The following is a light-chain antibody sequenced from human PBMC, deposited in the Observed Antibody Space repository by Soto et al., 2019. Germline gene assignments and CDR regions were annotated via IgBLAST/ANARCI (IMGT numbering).Light chain of an antibody. Sequence: DIQMTEPASSLSASVGDRVTITCRASQSISNYLNWYQQKPGKAPNLLIHAASSLQSGVPPRFSGSGSGTDFTLTISSLQPEDFATYFCQQSYRNPITFGQGTRLEIK. CDR1: QSISNY. V-gene: IGKV1-39*01. CDR2: AAS. CDR3: QQSYRNPIT. J-gene: IGKJ5*01.